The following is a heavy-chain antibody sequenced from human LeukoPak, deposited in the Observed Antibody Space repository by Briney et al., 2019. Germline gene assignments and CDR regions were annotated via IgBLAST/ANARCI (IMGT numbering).Heavy chain of an antibody. J-gene: IGHJ4*02. CDR2: MNPNNGNT. V-gene: IGHV1-8*01. CDR3: ARDIGTSGYDVYFDY. D-gene: IGHD5-12*01. Sequence: ASVKVSCKASGYTFTSYDINWVRQATGQGLEWMGWMNPNNGNTGYAQKFQGRVTMTRNTSISTAYMELSSLRSEDTAVYYCARDIGTSGYDVYFDYWGQGTLVTVSS. CDR1: GYTFTSYD.